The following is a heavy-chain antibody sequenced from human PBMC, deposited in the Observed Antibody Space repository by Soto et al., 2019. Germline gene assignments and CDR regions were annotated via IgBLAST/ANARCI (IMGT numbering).Heavy chain of an antibody. V-gene: IGHV2-5*02. D-gene: IGHD4-17*01. J-gene: IGHJ5*02. CDR1: GFSLTTSGVG. CDR3: AHRTTTVTWWFDP. CDR2: IYWDDDK. Sequence: QITLKESGPTLVKPTQTLTLTCTFSGFSLTTSGVGVGWIRQPPGKALEWLALIYWDDDKRYSPSLKSRLTITKDTXKNQVVLTXXXXXXAXTATYFCAHRTTTVTWWFDPWGQGTLVTVSS.